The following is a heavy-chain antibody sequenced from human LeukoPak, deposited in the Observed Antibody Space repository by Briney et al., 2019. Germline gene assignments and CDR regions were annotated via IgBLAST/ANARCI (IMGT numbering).Heavy chain of an antibody. CDR2: ISGSGGST. CDR1: GFTFSSFA. V-gene: IGHV3-23*01. Sequence: GGSLRLSCAASGFTFSSFAMSWVRQAPGKGLEWVSAISGSGGSTYYADSVKGRFTISRDNSKNTLYLQMNSLRAEDTAVYYCANLYTSYNVDTAKGYPTDYWGQGTLVTASS. J-gene: IGHJ4*02. D-gene: IGHD5-18*01. CDR3: ANLYTSYNVDTAKGYPTDY.